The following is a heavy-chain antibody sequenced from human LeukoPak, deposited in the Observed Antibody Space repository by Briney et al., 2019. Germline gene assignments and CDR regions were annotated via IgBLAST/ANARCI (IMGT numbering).Heavy chain of an antibody. J-gene: IGHJ5*02. V-gene: IGHV3-53*01. D-gene: IGHD3-10*01. CDR2: IYSGGST. CDR1: GFTVSSNY. Sequence: PGGSLRLSCAASGFTVSSNYMSWVRQAPGKGLEWVSVIYSGGSTYYADSVKGRFTISRDNSKNTLYLQMNSLRAEDTAVYYCARVYGITMVRGAYWFDPWGQGTLVTVSS. CDR3: ARVYGITMVRGAYWFDP.